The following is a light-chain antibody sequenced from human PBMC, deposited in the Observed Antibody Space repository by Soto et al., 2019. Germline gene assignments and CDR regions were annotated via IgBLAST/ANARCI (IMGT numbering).Light chain of an antibody. CDR1: QSVSTS. J-gene: IGKJ4*01. CDR2: DVS. V-gene: IGKV3-11*01. Sequence: EILLTQSPATLSLSPGERATFSCRASQSVSTSFAWYQQIPGQAPRLLIYDVSNRPTGIPTRFSGGGSGTDFTLTSSSLEPEDFAVYYCQQNANWPPTFGGGTKLEI. CDR3: QQNANWPPT.